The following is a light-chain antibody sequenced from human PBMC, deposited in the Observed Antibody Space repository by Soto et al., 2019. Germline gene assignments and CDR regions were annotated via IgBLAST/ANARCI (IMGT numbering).Light chain of an antibody. CDR1: HNVSRFF. CDR3: QQYDNSPIT. CDR2: DAT. J-gene: IGKJ5*01. V-gene: IGKV3-20*01. Sequence: EIVLTQSPATLSLSPVDRATLSCRASHNVSRFFLAWHQQKPGQAPRLLIYDATSRATGIPARFSGSGSGTDFSLTTSSLEPEDFAVYYCQQYDNSPITFGQGTRLEIK.